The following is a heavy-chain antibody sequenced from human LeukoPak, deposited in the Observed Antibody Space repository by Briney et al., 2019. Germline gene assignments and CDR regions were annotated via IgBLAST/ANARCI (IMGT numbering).Heavy chain of an antibody. CDR3: ARDKNTRDGYNFFDD. J-gene: IGHJ4*02. D-gene: IGHD5-24*01. CDR1: GFTFSSYD. V-gene: IGHV3-33*01. CDR2: IWYDGSNK. Sequence: GGSLRLSCAASGFTFSSYDMHWVRQAPGKGLEWVALIWYDGSNKYYTDSVKGRSTISRDNSNDTLYLQMNSLRAEDTAVYYCARDKNTRDGYNFFDDWGQGTLVTVSS.